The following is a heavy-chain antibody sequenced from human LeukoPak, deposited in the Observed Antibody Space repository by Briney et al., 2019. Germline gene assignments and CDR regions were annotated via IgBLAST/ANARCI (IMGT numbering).Heavy chain of an antibody. CDR3: ARVKANYDFWSGSRYGMDV. Sequence: SVKVSCKASGGTFSSYAISWVRQAPGQGLEWMGGIIPIFGTANYAQEFQGRVTITADESTSTAYMELSSLRSEDTAVYYCARVKANYDFWSGSRYGMDVWGQGTTVTVSS. CDR2: IIPIFGTA. D-gene: IGHD3-3*01. CDR1: GGTFSSYA. J-gene: IGHJ6*02. V-gene: IGHV1-69*13.